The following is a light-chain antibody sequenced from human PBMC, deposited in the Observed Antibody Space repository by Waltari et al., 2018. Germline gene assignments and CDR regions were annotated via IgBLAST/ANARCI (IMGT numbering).Light chain of an antibody. Sequence: QTVVTQEASLTVSPGGTVTLTCASSPGAVTSGSNPNWVQQKPGQAPRPIIYGTSNTYSCTPVRFLGSLLGDKAALTRSHVQPEDEADYYFLLHFGGAVVFGGGTKLTV. J-gene: IGLJ2*01. CDR3: LLHFGGAVV. CDR1: PGAVTSGSN. V-gene: IGLV7-43*01. CDR2: GTS.